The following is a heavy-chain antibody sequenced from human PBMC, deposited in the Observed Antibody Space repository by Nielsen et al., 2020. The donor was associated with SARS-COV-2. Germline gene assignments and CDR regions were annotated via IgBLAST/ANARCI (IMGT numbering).Heavy chain of an antibody. J-gene: IGHJ6*02. CDR2: IDLADSET. D-gene: IGHD3-10*01. V-gene: IGHV5-10-1*01. CDR3: VSPGGSGNSYYGMDV. Sequence: GESLKISCKASGHSSTSFWFNRVRQMSGKGLEWMGRIDLADSETIYSPSFHGHVTFSVDRSTSSAYLQWSSLKASDTATYYCVSPGGSGNSYYGMDVWGQGTTVTVSS. CDR1: GHSSTSFW.